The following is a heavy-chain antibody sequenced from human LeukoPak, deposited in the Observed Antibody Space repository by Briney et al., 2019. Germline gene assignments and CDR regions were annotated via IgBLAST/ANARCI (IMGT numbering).Heavy chain of an antibody. CDR1: GGSISTYY. J-gene: IGHJ4*02. CDR3: ARVLRSGRRGYFDY. V-gene: IGHV4-59*01. Sequence: SETLSLTCTVSGGSISTYYWSWIRQPPGKGLELIGYIYYSGRTNYNPSLKSRVTMSVDTSKNQFSLKLSSVTATDTAVYYCARVLRSGRRGYFDYWGQGTLVTVSS. CDR2: IYYSGRT. D-gene: IGHD5-12*01.